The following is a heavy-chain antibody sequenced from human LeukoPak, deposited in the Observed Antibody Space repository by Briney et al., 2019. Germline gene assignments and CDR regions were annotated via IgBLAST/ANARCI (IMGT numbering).Heavy chain of an antibody. V-gene: IGHV4-39*01. Sequence: SETLSLTCTVSGGSISSSSYYWGWIRQPPGKGLEWIGSIYYSGSTYYNPSLKSRVTISVDTSKNQFSLKLSSVTAADTAVYYCARLDLHYYGSGSYYNLFDYWGQGTLVTVSS. CDR1: GGSISSSSYY. J-gene: IGHJ4*02. CDR3: ARLDLHYYGSGSYYNLFDY. D-gene: IGHD3-10*01. CDR2: IYYSGST.